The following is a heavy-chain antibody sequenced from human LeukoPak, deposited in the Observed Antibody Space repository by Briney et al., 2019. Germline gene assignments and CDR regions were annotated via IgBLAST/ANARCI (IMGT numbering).Heavy chain of an antibody. CDR2: INSDGSGI. J-gene: IGHJ4*02. V-gene: IGHV3-74*01. D-gene: IGHD5-18*01. CDR1: GFTFINYW. Sequence: PGGSLRLSCAASGFTFINYWMHWVRQAPGKGLVWVSHINSDGSGISYADSVKGRFTISRDNAKNTLYLQMSTLRAKDTAVYYCTRGGGFSYGPLDYWGRGTLVTVSS. CDR3: TRGGGFSYGPLDY.